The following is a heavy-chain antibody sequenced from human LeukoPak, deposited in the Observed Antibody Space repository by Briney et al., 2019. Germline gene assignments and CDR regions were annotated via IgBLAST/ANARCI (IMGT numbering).Heavy chain of an antibody. CDR3: ARLDTSDWAWYFDL. CDR2: IFTRGFT. Sequence: SETLSLTCIVSGGSFSSYYWSWIRQPPGKGLELIGYIFTRGFTNYNPSLESRVTISLDTSKNQFSLKLYSVTAADTAVYYCARLDTSDWAWYFDLWGRGSLVTVSS. D-gene: IGHD6-19*01. J-gene: IGHJ2*01. CDR1: GGSFSSYY. V-gene: IGHV4-4*09.